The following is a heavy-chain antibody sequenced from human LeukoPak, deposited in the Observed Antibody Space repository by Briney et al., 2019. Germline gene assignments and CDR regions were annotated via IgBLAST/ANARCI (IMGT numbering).Heavy chain of an antibody. V-gene: IGHV4-59*01. CDR1: GGSISSYY. Sequence: SETLTPTCTVSGGSISSYYWSWIRQPPGKGLEWIGYIYYSGSTNYNPSLKSRVTISVDTSKNRFSLKLSSVTAADTAVYYCARVGLYGDYATWGQGTLVTVSS. CDR2: IYYSGST. CDR3: ARVGLYGDYAT. D-gene: IGHD4-17*01. J-gene: IGHJ4*02.